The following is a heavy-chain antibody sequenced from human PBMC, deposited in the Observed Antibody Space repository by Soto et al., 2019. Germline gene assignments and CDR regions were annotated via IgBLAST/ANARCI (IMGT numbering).Heavy chain of an antibody. V-gene: IGHV3-23*01. D-gene: IGHD6-19*01. CDR2: ISGSGGST. CDR3: AKGHGYSSGWYPYPNFDY. Sequence: EVQLLESGGGLVQPGGSLRLSCAASGFTFSSYAMSWVRQAPGKGLEWVSAISGSGGSTYYADSVKGRFTISRDNSKNTLYLQMNSLRAEDTAVYYCAKGHGYSSGWYPYPNFDYWGQGTLVTVSS. J-gene: IGHJ4*02. CDR1: GFTFSSYA.